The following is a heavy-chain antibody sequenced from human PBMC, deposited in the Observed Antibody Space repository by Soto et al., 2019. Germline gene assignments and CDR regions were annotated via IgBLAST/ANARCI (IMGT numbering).Heavy chain of an antibody. J-gene: IGHJ6*02. V-gene: IGHV3-30-3*01. D-gene: IGHD1-26*01. CDR2: ISYDGSNK. Sequence: QVQLVESGGGVVQPGRSLRLSCAASGFTFSSYAMHWVRQAPGKGLEWVAVISYDGSNKYYADSVKGRFTISRDNSKNPLYLQMNSLRAEDTAVYYCARDRGVVGAFYYYYGMDVWGQGTTVTVSS. CDR3: ARDRGVVGAFYYYYGMDV. CDR1: GFTFSSYA.